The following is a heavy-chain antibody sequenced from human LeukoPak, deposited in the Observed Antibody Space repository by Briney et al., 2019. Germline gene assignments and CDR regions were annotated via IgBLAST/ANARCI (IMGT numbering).Heavy chain of an antibody. CDR3: ARRSVAGGDAFDI. Sequence: NHGESLKISCKGSGYSFTSYWISWVRQMPGKGLEWTGRIDPSDSYTNYSPSFQGHVTISADKSISTAYLQWSSLKASDTAMYYCARRSVAGGDAFDIWGQGTMVTVSS. V-gene: IGHV5-10-1*01. CDR1: GYSFTSYW. D-gene: IGHD6-13*01. J-gene: IGHJ3*02. CDR2: IDPSDSYT.